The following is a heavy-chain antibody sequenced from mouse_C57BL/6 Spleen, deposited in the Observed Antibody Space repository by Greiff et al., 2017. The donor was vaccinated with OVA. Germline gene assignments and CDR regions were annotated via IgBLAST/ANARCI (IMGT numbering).Heavy chain of an antibody. V-gene: IGHV5-17*01. D-gene: IGHD2-4*01. CDR2: ISSGSSTI. CDR3: ARNDYDGGYLDY. Sequence: EVKLVESGGGLVKPGGSLKLSCAASGFTFSDYGMHWVRQAPEKGLEWVAYISSGSSTIYYAATVKGRFTISRDNAKNTLFRQIASLRSEDTAMYYCARNDYDGGYLDYWGQGTTLTVSS. J-gene: IGHJ2*01. CDR1: GFTFSDYG.